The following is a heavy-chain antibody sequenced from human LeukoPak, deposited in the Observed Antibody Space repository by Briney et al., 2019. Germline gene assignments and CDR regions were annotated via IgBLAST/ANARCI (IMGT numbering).Heavy chain of an antibody. CDR1: GFTFSIHW. D-gene: IGHD4-23*01. CDR2: IKPDGNDK. CDR3: VRGNDYGGPHY. Sequence: PGGSLRLSCVASGFTFSIHWMTWVRQAPGKGLEWVATIKPDGNDKFSVDSVKGRFTISRDNAKTSLFLQMNSLRAEDAAVYYCVRGNDYGGPHYWGQGTLVTVSS. V-gene: IGHV3-7*01. J-gene: IGHJ4*02.